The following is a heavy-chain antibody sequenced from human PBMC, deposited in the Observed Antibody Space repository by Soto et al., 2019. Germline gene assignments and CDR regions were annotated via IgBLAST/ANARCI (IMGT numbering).Heavy chain of an antibody. CDR2: IYHSGKT. D-gene: IGHD1-26*01. Sequence: PSETLSLTCTVSGGSITSGGYYWGWIRQHPGKGLEWIGHIYHSGKTYYNPSLKSPLTMSVDTSENQLSLKLSSVSAGDTAVYYCARHGGYYPDYWGPGTPVTVSS. CDR1: GGSITSGGYY. J-gene: IGHJ4*02. V-gene: IGHV4-31*01. CDR3: ARHGGYYPDY.